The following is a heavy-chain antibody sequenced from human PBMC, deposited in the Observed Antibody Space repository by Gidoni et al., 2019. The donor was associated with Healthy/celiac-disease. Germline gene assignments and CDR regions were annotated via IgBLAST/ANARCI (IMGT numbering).Heavy chain of an antibody. CDR2: ISSSSSYI. CDR1: GLTFISYS. Sequence: EVQLVESGGGLFKPGGSLRLSCAASGLTFISYSTNWVRQAPGKGLEWVSSISSSSSYIYYADSVKGRFTISRDNAKNSLYLQMNSLRAEDTAVYYCARDVVPAADLDAFDIWGQGTMVTVS. D-gene: IGHD2-2*01. J-gene: IGHJ3*02. CDR3: ARDVVPAADLDAFDI. V-gene: IGHV3-21*01.